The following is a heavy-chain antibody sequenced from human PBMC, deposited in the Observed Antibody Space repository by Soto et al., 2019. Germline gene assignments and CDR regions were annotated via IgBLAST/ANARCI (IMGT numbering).Heavy chain of an antibody. D-gene: IGHD3-10*01. V-gene: IGHV4-59*01. J-gene: IGHJ6*02. CDR2: IYYSGST. Sequence: PSETLSLTCTVSGGSISSYYWSWIRQPPGKGLEWIGYIYYSGSTNYNPSLKSRVTISVDTSKNQFSLKLSSVTAADTAVYYCARDRVTMVRGVIYPLYYYYGMGVWGQGTTVTVSS. CDR3: ARDRVTMVRGVIYPLYYYYGMGV. CDR1: GGSISSYY.